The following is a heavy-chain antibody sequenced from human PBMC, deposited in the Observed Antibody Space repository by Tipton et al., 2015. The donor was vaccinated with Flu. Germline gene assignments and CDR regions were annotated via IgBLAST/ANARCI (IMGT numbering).Heavy chain of an antibody. CDR1: GFTVSSNY. J-gene: IGHJ5*02. CDR3: ARGQGANP. Sequence: QLVQSGGGLVQPGGSLRLSCAASGFTVSSNYMSWVRQAPGKGLEWVSVIYSDGSTYYIDSVKGRFTISRDNSKNMLSLEMNSLRAEDTAVYYCARGQGANPWGQRTLVTVSS. CDR2: IYSDGST. V-gene: IGHV3-53*01.